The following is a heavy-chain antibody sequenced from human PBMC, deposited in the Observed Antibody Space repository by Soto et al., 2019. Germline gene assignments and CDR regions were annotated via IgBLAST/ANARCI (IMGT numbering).Heavy chain of an antibody. V-gene: IGHV4-59*01. CDR1: GGSISSYY. J-gene: IGHJ5*02. CDR3: ARVARYCSSTSCYNWFDP. Sequence: LSLTCTVSGGSISSYYWSWIRQPPGKGLEWIGYIYYSGSTNYNPSLKSRVTISVDTSKNQFSLKLSSVTAADTAVYYCARVARYCSSTSCYNWFDPWGQGTLVTVSS. D-gene: IGHD2-2*01. CDR2: IYYSGST.